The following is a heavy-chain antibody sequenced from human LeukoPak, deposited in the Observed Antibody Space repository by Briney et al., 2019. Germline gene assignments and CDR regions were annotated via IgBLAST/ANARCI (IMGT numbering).Heavy chain of an antibody. V-gene: IGHV3-23*01. Sequence: GGSLRLSCAASGFTFSSYWMSWVRQAPGKGLEWVSDISSGGNTYYVESVKGRFTISRDNSKNTLYLQMNSLRAEDTAVYYCAKATSGWYNLDYWGQGTLVTVSS. J-gene: IGHJ4*02. CDR1: GFTFSSYW. CDR2: ISSGGNT. CDR3: AKATSGWYNLDY. D-gene: IGHD6-19*01.